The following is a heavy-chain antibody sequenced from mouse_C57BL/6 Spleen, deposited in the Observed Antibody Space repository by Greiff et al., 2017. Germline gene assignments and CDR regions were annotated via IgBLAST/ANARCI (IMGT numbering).Heavy chain of an antibody. V-gene: IGHV5-17*01. J-gene: IGHJ3*01. CDR1: GFTFSDYG. D-gene: IGHD2-4*01. CDR2: IRSGSSTI. CDR3: ARREYYDYDGAY. Sequence: EVQLVESGGGLVKPGGSLKLSCEASGFTFSDYGMHWVRQAPGKGLEWVAYIRSGSSTIYYADTVKGQFTISRDNANNTLFLQMTSLRSEDTAMYYCARREYYDYDGAYWGQGTMVTVSA.